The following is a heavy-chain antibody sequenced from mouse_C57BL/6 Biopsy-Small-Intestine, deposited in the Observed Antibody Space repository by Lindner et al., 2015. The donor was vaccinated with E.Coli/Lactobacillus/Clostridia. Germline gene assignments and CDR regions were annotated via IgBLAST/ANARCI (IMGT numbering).Heavy chain of an antibody. CDR3: ARDGNYGFHYFDY. D-gene: IGHD2-1*01. V-gene: IGHV1-34*01. J-gene: IGHJ2*01. CDR2: IYPNNGGN. Sequence: VQLQESGPELVKPGASVKMSCKASGYIFTDYYIYWVKQSHGKSLEWIGYIYPNNGGNGSNQKFKGKATLTVDKSSSTAYMELHSLTSEDSAVYFCARDGNYGFHYFDYWGQGTTLTVSS. CDR1: GYIFTDYY.